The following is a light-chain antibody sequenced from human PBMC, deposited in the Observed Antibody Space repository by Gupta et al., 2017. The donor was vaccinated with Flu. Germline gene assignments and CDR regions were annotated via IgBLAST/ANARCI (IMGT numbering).Light chain of an antibody. Sequence: VLTQSPDFQSVTPKEKVTITCRASQDISISLHWYQQKPGQSPKLLIKYASQSFSGVPSRFSGSGSGADFTLTIDGLEAEDAATYYCQQSSDLPWTFGQGTKVEI. CDR1: QDISIS. CDR2: YAS. CDR3: QQSSDLPWT. J-gene: IGKJ1*01. V-gene: IGKV6-21*01.